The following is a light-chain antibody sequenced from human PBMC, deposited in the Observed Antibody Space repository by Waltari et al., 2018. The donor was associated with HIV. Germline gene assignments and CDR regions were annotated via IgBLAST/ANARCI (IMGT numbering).Light chain of an antibody. V-gene: IGLV2-23*01. CDR3: CSYAGSSTYV. Sequence: QSALTQPASVSGSPGQSITIPCTGTSSDVWSSNLVSWYQQHPGKAPKLMIYEGSKRPSGVSNRFSGSKSGNTASLTISGLQAEDEADYYCCSYAGSSTYVFGTGTKVTVL. CDR1: SSDVWSSNL. J-gene: IGLJ1*01. CDR2: EGS.